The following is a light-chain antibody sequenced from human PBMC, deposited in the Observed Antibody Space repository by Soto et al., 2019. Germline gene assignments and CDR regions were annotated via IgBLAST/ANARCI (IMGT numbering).Light chain of an antibody. CDR2: ADN. V-gene: IGLV1-40*01. CDR1: SSNIGAAYD. J-gene: IGLJ3*02. Sequence: QSVLTQPPSVSGAPGQRVTISCTGGSSNIGAAYDVHWYQQVPGTAPKLLIYADNNRPSGVPDRFSGSKSGTSASLAVTGLQAEDEAVYYCQSYDGSLSGWVFGGGTKLTVL. CDR3: QSYDGSLSGWV.